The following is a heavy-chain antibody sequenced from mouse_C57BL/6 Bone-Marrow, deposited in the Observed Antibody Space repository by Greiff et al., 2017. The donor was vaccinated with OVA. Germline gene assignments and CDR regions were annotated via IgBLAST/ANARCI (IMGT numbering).Heavy chain of an antibody. J-gene: IGHJ3*01. Sequence: LVESGAELARPGASVKLSCKASGYTFTSYGISWVKQRTGQGLEWIGEIYPRSGNTYYNEKFKGKATLTADKSSSTAYMELRSLTSEDSAVYFCARWNIYGNYDWFAYWGQGTLVTVSA. CDR1: GYTFTSYG. V-gene: IGHV1-81*01. CDR3: ARWNIYGNYDWFAY. CDR2: IYPRSGNT. D-gene: IGHD2-1*01.